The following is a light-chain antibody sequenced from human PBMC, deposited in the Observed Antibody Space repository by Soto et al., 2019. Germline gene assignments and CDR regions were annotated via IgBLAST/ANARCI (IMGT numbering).Light chain of an antibody. J-gene: IGKJ5*01. CDR3: QQRHMCPIT. CDR1: QSVSGW. CDR2: DAS. V-gene: IGKV1-5*01. Sequence: DIQMTQSPSTLSASFGATVTLTCRASQSVSGWLAWYQQKPGEAPKLLIYDASALPRGVPSRFSGSGSGTKFTLTIASLQPEDSAVYYCQQRHMCPITFGQGTRLEI.